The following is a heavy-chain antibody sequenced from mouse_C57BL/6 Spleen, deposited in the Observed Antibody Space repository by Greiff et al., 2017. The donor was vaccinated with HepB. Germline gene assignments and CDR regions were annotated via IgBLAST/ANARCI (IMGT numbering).Heavy chain of an antibody. V-gene: IGHV1-52*01. Sequence: QVQLKQPGAELVRPGSSVKLSCKASGYTFTSYWMHWVKQRPIQGLEWIGNIDPSDSETHYNQKFKDKATLTVDKSSSTAYMQLSSLTSEDSAVYYCARSRTAQAYFDYWGQGTTLTVSS. J-gene: IGHJ2*01. CDR3: ARSRTAQAYFDY. D-gene: IGHD3-2*02. CDR1: GYTFTSYW. CDR2: IDPSDSET.